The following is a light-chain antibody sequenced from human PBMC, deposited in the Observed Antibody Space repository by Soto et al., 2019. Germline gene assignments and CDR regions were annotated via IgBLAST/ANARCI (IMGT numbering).Light chain of an antibody. CDR2: SAS. Sequence: DIQLTQSPSSRSASVVERVTITFRVSQGISSYLNWYRQKPGKVPKLLIYSASNLQSGVPSRFSGSGSETDFTLTISSLQPEDFATYSCQQSYNSPQTFGRGTKVDIK. CDR1: QGISSY. V-gene: IGKV1-39*01. J-gene: IGKJ1*01. CDR3: QQSYNSPQT.